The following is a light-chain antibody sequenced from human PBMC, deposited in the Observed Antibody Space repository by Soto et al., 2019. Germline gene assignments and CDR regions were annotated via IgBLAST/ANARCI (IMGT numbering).Light chain of an antibody. V-gene: IGLV1-51*02. Sequence: QCVLTRPPSVSAAAGQEVTISCSGSSSNFGSNSVSWYQQLPGTAPKLLVYETNRRPSGIPDRFSGSKSGTSATLGITGLQTGDEADYYCATWDRSLSVGVFGTGTKVTV. CDR3: ATWDRSLSVGV. CDR1: SSNFGSNS. J-gene: IGLJ1*01. CDR2: ETN.